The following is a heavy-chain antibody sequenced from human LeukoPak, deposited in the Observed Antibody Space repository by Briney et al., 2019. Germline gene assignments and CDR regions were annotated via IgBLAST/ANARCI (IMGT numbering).Heavy chain of an antibody. CDR2: INTNTGNP. CDR1: GYTFTSYA. D-gene: IGHD3-3*01. CDR3: AILPYYDFWNGYSLE. Sequence: ASVTVSCTASGYTFTSYAMNWVRQAPGQGLEWMGWINTNTGNPTYAQGFTGRFVFSLDTSVSTAYLQISSLKAEDTAVYYCAILPYYDFWNGYSLEWGQGTLVTVSS. V-gene: IGHV7-4-1*02. J-gene: IGHJ4*02.